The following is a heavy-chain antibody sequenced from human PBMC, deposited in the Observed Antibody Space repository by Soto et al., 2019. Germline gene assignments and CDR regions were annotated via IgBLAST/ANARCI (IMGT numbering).Heavy chain of an antibody. V-gene: IGHV3-23*01. J-gene: IGHJ2*01. D-gene: IGHD2-15*01. CDR3: EEGIRDTVPVSAFLLNRSSDL. CDR2: ISGSGGST. Sequence: VKGLEWVSAISGSGGSTYYADSVKGRFTISRDNSKNTLYLQMNSLRAEDFFFFHGEEGIRDTVPVSAFLLNRSSDL.